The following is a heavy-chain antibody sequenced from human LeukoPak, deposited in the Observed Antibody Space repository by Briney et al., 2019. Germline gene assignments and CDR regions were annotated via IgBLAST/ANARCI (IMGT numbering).Heavy chain of an antibody. D-gene: IGHD1-26*01. CDR3: ARHSGSSPHYFDY. J-gene: IGHJ4*02. V-gene: IGHV4-59*08. CDR2: IYYSGST. CDR1: GGSISSYY. Sequence: SETLSLTCTVSGGSISSYYWSWLRQPPGKGLEWIGFIYYSGSTHYNSSLKSRVTISVDTTRNQFSLRLSSVTAADTAVYYCARHSGSSPHYFDYWGQGTLVTVSS.